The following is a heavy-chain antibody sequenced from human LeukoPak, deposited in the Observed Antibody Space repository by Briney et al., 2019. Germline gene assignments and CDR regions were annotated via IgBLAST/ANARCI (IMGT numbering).Heavy chain of an antibody. D-gene: IGHD3-22*01. Sequence: PSETLSLTCTVSGGSISSYYWSWIRQPPGKGLEWIGYIYYSGSTNYNPSLKSRVTISVDTSKNQFSLKLSSVTAADTAVYYCARDAAIGQWLRSGAFDIWGQGTVVTVSS. CDR1: GGSISSYY. CDR3: ARDAAIGQWLRSGAFDI. J-gene: IGHJ3*02. CDR2: IYYSGST. V-gene: IGHV4-59*12.